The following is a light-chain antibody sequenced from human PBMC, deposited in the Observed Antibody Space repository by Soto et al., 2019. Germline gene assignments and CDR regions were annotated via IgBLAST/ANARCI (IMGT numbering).Light chain of an antibody. V-gene: IGLV2-23*01. CDR2: EGS. CDR3: CSYAGTSLYV. CDR1: SSDVGSYNL. Sequence: QSVLTQPASVSGSPGQSITISCTGTSSDVGSYNLVSWYQQHPGKAPKLMIYEGSKRPSGVSNRFSGSKSGNTASLTISGFQAEDEADYYCCSYAGTSLYVFGTGTKLTVL. J-gene: IGLJ1*01.